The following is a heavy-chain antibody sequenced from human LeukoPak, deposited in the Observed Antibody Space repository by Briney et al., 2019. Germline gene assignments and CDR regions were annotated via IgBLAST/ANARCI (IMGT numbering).Heavy chain of an antibody. CDR3: AVLPYSGGRGGFDY. Sequence: ASVKVSCKASGYTFTGYYMHWVRQAPGQGLEWMGWINPNSGGTNYAQKFQGRVTMTRDTSISTAYMELSRLRADDTAVYYCAVLPYSGGRGGFDYWGQGTLVTVSS. CDR2: INPNSGGT. CDR1: GYTFTGYY. D-gene: IGHD1-26*01. J-gene: IGHJ4*02. V-gene: IGHV1-2*02.